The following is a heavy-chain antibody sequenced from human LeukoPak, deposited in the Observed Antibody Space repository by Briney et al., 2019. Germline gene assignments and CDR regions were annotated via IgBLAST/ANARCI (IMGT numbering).Heavy chain of an antibody. CDR3: ARIYCTNGVCHRYYFDY. CDR2: MNPNSGNT. V-gene: IGHV1-8*03. J-gene: IGHJ4*02. CDR1: GYTFTSYD. D-gene: IGHD2-8*01. Sequence: ASVKVSCKASGYTFTSYDINWVRQATGQGLEWMGWMNPNSGNTVYGQKLQGRVTITRNPSITTAYMELSSLRSEDTAVYYCARIYCTNGVCHRYYFDYWGQGTLVTVSS.